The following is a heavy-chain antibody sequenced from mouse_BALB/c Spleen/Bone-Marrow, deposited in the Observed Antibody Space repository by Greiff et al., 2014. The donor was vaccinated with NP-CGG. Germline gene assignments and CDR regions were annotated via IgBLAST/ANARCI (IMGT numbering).Heavy chain of an antibody. J-gene: IGHJ4*01. D-gene: IGHD3-1*01. V-gene: IGHV3-8*02. CDR1: GVSITSGY. CDR3: ARSGSSGYHYYAMDY. Sequence: EVKLQESGPSLVKPSQTLSLTCSVTGVSITSGYWNWIRKFPGNKLEYMGYISYSGSTYYNPSLKSRISITRDTSKNLYYLQLNSVTTKDTATYYCARSGSSGYHYYAMDYWGQGTSVTVSS. CDR2: ISYSGST.